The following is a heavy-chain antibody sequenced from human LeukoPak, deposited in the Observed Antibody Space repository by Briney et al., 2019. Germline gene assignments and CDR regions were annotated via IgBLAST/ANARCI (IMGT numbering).Heavy chain of an antibody. D-gene: IGHD2-21*02. CDR3: AKERSRGGDCLDY. Sequence: GGSLRLSCAASGFTYSSYAISWVRQAPGKGLEWVSAISVSGGSTYYADSVKGRFTISRDNSKNTLYLQMNSLRAEETAVYYCAKERSRGGDCLDYWGQGTLVTVSA. CDR1: GFTYSSYA. CDR2: ISVSGGST. J-gene: IGHJ4*02. V-gene: IGHV3-23*01.